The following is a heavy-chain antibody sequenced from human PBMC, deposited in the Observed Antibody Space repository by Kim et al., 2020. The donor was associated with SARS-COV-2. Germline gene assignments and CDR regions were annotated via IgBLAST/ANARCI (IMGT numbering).Heavy chain of an antibody. Sequence: GGSLRLSCAASGFTFSSYGMHWVRQAPGKGLEWVAVISYDGSNKYYADSVKGRFTISRDNSKNTLYLQMNSLRAEDTAVYYCAKPTGDYILYGMDVWGQGTTVTVSS. D-gene: IGHD4-17*01. CDR1: GFTFSSYG. J-gene: IGHJ6*02. CDR2: ISYDGSNK. CDR3: AKPTGDYILYGMDV. V-gene: IGHV3-30*18.